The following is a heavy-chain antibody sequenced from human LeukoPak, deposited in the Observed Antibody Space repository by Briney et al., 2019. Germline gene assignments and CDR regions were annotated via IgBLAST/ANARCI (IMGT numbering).Heavy chain of an antibody. J-gene: IGHJ4*02. V-gene: IGHV1-69*13. D-gene: IGHD2-2*01. Sequence: SVKVSCRASGGTFRNYPISWVRQAPGQGLEWMGGILPIFRMTNYAEKFQGRVTITADESTTTAYLELNSLRSEDTAVYYCAICSSTWSGDRPDSWGQGSLVTVSS. CDR3: AICSSTWSGDRPDS. CDR1: GGTFRNYP. CDR2: ILPIFRMT.